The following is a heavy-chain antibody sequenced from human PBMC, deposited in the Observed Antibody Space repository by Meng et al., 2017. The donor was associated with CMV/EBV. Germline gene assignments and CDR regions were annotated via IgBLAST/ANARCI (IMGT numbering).Heavy chain of an antibody. CDR3: ARLARDRWDIVVVPAAHQGSYYFDY. CDR2: IYPCHSHP. D-gene: IGHD2-2*01. Sequence: GWLRQLPGIRPDVISIIYPCHSHPRYSPSFQGQVTISADNSISTAYLPWSSLTASDTAMYYWARLARDRWDIVVVPAAHQGSYYFDYWGQGTLVTVSS. J-gene: IGHJ4*02. V-gene: IGHV5-51*01.